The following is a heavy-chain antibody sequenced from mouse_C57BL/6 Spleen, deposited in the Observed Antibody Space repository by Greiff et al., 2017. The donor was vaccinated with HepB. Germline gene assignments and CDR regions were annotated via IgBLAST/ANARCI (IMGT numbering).Heavy chain of an antibody. D-gene: IGHD3-3*01. Sequence: ESGPGLVKPSQSLSLTCSVTGYSITSGYYWNWIRQFPGNKLEWMGYISYDGSNNYNPSLKNLISITRDTSKNQFFLKLNSVTTEDTATYYCARELGQRWYFDVWGTGTTVTGSS. CDR3: ARELGQRWYFDV. V-gene: IGHV3-6*01. J-gene: IGHJ1*03. CDR2: ISYDGSN. CDR1: GYSITSGYY.